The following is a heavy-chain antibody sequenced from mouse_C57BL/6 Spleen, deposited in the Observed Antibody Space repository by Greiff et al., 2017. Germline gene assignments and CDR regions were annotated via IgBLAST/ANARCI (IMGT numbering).Heavy chain of an antibody. D-gene: IGHD1-1*01. J-gene: IGHJ3*01. CDR3: ARDDYYGSSLAWCAY. Sequence: LVESGAELARPGASVKLSCKASGYTFTSYGISWVKQRTGQGLEWIGEIYPRSGNTYYNEKFKGKATLTADKSSSTAYMELRSLTSEDSAVYFCARDDYYGSSLAWCAYWGQGTLVTVSA. V-gene: IGHV1-81*01. CDR2: IYPRSGNT. CDR1: GYTFTSYG.